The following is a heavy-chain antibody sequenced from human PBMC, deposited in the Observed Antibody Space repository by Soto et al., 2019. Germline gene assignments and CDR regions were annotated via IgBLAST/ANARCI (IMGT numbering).Heavy chain of an antibody. CDR2: IYHSGST. CDR3: AREYWIGYSHYYGMDA. J-gene: IGHJ6*02. D-gene: IGHD3-3*01. V-gene: IGHV4-30-2*01. Sequence: SETLSLTCAVSGGSISSGGYSWSWIRQPPGKGLEWIGYIYHSGSTNYNPSLKSRVTISVDKSKNQFSLKLSSVTAADTAVYYCAREYWIGYSHYYGMDASCQAPTVTVPS. CDR1: GGSISSGGYS.